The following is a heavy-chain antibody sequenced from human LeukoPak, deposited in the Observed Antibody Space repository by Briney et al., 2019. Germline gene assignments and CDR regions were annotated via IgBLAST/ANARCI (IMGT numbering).Heavy chain of an antibody. D-gene: IGHD6-19*01. CDR1: GGSFSSYY. CDR2: IYFSGRT. J-gene: IGHJ4*02. CDR3: ARDSSGWSNLDY. Sequence: PSETLSLTCTVSGGSFSSYYWSWIRQPPGEGLECIGYIYFSGRTNYNPSLKSRATISVDTSKNQFSLKLSSVTAADTAVYYCARDSSGWSNLDYWGRGTLVTVFS. V-gene: IGHV4-59*12.